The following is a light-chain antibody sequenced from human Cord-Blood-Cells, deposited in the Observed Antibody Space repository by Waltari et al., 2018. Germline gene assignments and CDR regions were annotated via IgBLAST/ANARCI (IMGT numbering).Light chain of an antibody. J-gene: IGKJ4*01. Sequence: DIVMTQSPDSLAVSLGERATINCTSSQSVLYSSNNKNYLAWYQQKPGQPPKLLIYWACTREAGVPDRFSGSGSGTDFILTSSSLQAEDVAGYYCQQDYSTPVTVGGGTKVEIK. CDR2: WAC. CDR3: QQDYSTPVT. CDR1: QSVLYSSNNKNY. V-gene: IGKV4-1*01.